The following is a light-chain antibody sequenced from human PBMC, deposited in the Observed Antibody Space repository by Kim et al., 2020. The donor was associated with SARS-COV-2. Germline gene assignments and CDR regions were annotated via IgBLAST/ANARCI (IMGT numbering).Light chain of an antibody. CDR1: QVVSRN. CDR2: GAA. Sequence: VAPGERAPLPCRASQVVSRNLAWFQHQPGQAPRLLIYGAATRATGIPARFSGSGSGTEFTLTISSLQSEDFAVYYCQQYKDWPRTFGQGTKVDIK. J-gene: IGKJ1*01. CDR3: QQYKDWPRT. V-gene: IGKV3-15*01.